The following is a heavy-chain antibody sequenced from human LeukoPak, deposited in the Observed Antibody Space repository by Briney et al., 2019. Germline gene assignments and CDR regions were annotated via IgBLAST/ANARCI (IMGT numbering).Heavy chain of an antibody. Sequence: SETLSLTCTVSGGSISSGTYWGWIRQPPGKGLEWIGSVSYTGNTYYNPSLKSRVTISIDTSKNQFSLNLSSVTAADTAVYYCAIGVGVTGTFDYWGQGTLVTVSS. CDR1: GGSISSGTY. D-gene: IGHD6-19*01. J-gene: IGHJ4*02. CDR2: VSYTGNT. V-gene: IGHV4-39*01. CDR3: AIGVGVTGTFDY.